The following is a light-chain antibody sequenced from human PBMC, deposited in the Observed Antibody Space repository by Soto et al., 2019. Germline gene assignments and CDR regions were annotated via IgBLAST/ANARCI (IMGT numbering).Light chain of an antibody. CDR1: QSVSNNY. J-gene: IGKJ1*01. V-gene: IGKV3-20*01. CDR2: GAS. Sequence: EIVLTQSPGTLSLSPGERATLSCRASQSVSNNYLAWYQQKPGQAPRRLIYGASNRATGIPDRFSGSGSGTDVTLTISRLEPEDFAVYYCQQYGSSGTFGQGTKVEIK. CDR3: QQYGSSGT.